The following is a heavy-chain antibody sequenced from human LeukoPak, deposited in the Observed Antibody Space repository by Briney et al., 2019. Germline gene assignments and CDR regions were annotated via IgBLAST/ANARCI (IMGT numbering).Heavy chain of an antibody. D-gene: IGHD6-13*01. J-gene: IGHJ4*02. CDR3: AKDRTRSSSWYAGDY. Sequence: GGSLRLSCAASGFTFSSYGTSWVRQAPGKGLEWVSAISGSGGSTYYADSVKGRFTISRDNSKNTLYLQMNSLRAEDTAVYYCAKDRTRSSSWYAGDYWGQGTLVTVSS. CDR2: ISGSGGST. CDR1: GFTFSSYG. V-gene: IGHV3-23*01.